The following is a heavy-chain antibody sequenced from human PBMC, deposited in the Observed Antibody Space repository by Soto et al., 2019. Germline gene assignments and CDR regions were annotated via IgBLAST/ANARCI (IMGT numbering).Heavy chain of an antibody. CDR2: INHSGST. CDR3: ASGIAVAGTQN. Sequence: SETLSLTCAVYGGSFSGYYWSWIRQPPGKGLEWIGEINHSGSTNYNPSLKSRVTISVDTSKNQFSLKLSSVTAADTAVYYCASGIAVAGTQNWGQGTLVTVYS. V-gene: IGHV4-34*01. CDR1: GGSFSGYY. J-gene: IGHJ4*02. D-gene: IGHD6-19*01.